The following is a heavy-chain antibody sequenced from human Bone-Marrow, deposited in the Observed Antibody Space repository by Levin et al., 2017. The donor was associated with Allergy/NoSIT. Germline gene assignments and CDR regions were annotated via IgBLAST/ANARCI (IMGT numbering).Heavy chain of an antibody. V-gene: IGHV3-30*18. CDR3: AKGAGSGSYYNKYIEFFPGYYYYYGMDG. CDR2: ISYDGSNK. D-gene: IGHD3-10*01. J-gene: IGHJ6*02. CDR1: GFTFSSYG. Sequence: GESLKISCAASGFTFSSYGMHWVRQAPGKGLEWVAVISYDGSNKYYADSVKGRFTISRDNSKNTLYLQMNSLRAEDTAVYYCAKGAGSGSYYNKYIEFFPGYYYYYGMDGWGQGTTVTVSS.